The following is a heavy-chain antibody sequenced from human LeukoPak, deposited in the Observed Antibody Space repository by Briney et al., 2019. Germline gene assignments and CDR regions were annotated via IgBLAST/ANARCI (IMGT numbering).Heavy chain of an antibody. CDR2: ISSSSGNI. CDR1: GFTFSNYG. D-gene: IGHD3-16*01. J-gene: IGHJ4*02. V-gene: IGHV3-48*02. CDR3: AREFSMITFGGV. Sequence: PRGSLRLSCAASGFTFSNYGMNWVRQAPGKGLEWVSYISSSSGNIYYADSVKGRFTIFRDNAKNSLYLQMNRLRDEDTAVYYCAREFSMITFGGVWGQGTLVT.